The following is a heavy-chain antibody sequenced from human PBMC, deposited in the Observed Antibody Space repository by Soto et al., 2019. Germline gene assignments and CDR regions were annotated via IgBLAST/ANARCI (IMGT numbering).Heavy chain of an antibody. D-gene: IGHD3-10*01. CDR1: GGSFSGYY. J-gene: IGHJ4*02. CDR2: INHSGST. CDR3: ARGADYYGSGY. Sequence: QVQLQQWGAGLLKPSETLSLTCAVYGGSFSGYYWSWIRQPPGKGLVWIGEINHSGSTNYNPSLKSRVTISVDTSKNQFSLKLSSVTAADTAVYYCARGADYYGSGYWGQGTLVTVSS. V-gene: IGHV4-34*01.